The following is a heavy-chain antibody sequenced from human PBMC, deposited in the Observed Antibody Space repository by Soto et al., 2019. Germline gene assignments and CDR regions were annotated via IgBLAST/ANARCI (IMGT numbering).Heavy chain of an antibody. V-gene: IGHV3-23*01. CDR2: ISASGDST. J-gene: IGHJ6*02. CDR1: GFTFHTYV. D-gene: IGHD1-7*01. CDR3: SKGTGTTRLYSMDV. Sequence: GGSLRLSCVASGFTFHTYVMNWVRQAPGKGLEWASGISASGDSTYYADSLKGRFTISRDNSKNTLYLQMNSLRAEDTAVYYCSKGTGTTRLYSMDVWGQGTTVPSP.